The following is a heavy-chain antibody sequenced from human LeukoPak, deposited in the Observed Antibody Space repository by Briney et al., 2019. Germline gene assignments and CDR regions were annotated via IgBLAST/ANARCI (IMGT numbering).Heavy chain of an antibody. D-gene: IGHD3-16*02. CDR2: IYYSGST. CDR3: ARVARLGELSFQTDENWFDP. V-gene: IGHV4-34*01. J-gene: IGHJ5*02. CDR1: GGSFSGYY. Sequence: SETLSLTCAVYGGSFSGYYWGWIRQPPGKGLEWIGSIYYSGSTYYNPSLKSRVTISVDTSKNQFSLKLSSVTAADTAVYYCARVARLGELSFQTDENWFDPWGQGTLVTVSS.